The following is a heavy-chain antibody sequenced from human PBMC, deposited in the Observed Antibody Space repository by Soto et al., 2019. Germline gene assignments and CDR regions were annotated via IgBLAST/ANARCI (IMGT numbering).Heavy chain of an antibody. Sequence: EEQLVESGGGLVQPGGSLRLSCAASGFTVSSNYMSWVRQAPGKGLEWASVIYSGGTTYYADSVKGRFTISRDNSKNTLYLQMNSLRAEDTAVYYCARASFDYWGQGTLVTVSS. J-gene: IGHJ4*02. CDR3: ARASFDY. CDR1: GFTVSSNY. CDR2: IYSGGTT. V-gene: IGHV3-66*01.